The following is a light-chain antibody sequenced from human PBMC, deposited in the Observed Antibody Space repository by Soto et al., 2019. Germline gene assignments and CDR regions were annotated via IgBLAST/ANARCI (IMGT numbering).Light chain of an antibody. CDR2: VAS. CDR1: QSLLHSNGYNY. V-gene: IGKV2-28*01. CDR3: MQPLQTPWT. J-gene: IGKJ1*01. Sequence: DIVMXQSPLSLPVXPXEPASISCRSSQSLLHSNGYNYVDWYLQKPGQSPHLLIYVASNRASGVPDRFSGSGSGTDFTLRISRVEAEDVGVYYCMQPLQTPWTFGQGTKVEIK.